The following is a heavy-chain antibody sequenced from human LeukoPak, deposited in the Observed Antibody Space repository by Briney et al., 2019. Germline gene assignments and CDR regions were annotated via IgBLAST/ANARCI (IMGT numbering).Heavy chain of an antibody. CDR3: ARESEDGDYYGSGSYYILFDY. J-gene: IGHJ4*02. Sequence: GGSLRLSCAASGFTFSSYSMNWVRQAPGKGLEWVSYVSSSSSTIYYADSVKGRFTISRDNAKNSLYLQMNSLRAEDTAVYYCARESEDGDYYGSGSYYILFDYWGQGTLVTVSS. D-gene: IGHD3-10*01. V-gene: IGHV3-48*01. CDR1: GFTFSSYS. CDR2: VSSSSSTI.